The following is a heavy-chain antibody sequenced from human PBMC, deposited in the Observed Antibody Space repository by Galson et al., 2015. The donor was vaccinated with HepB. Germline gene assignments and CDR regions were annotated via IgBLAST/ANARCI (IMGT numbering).Heavy chain of an antibody. D-gene: IGHD4-17*01. V-gene: IGHV3-7*01. J-gene: IGHJ1*01. Sequence: SLRLSCAASGFTFSSSWMSWVRQAPGKGLEWVANIKEDGSEKYYVDSVKGRFTISRDNAKNSLYLQMNSLRAEDTAVYYCAKFRSYGDWGQGTLVTVSS. CDR2: IKEDGSEK. CDR1: GFTFSSSW. CDR3: AKFRSYGD.